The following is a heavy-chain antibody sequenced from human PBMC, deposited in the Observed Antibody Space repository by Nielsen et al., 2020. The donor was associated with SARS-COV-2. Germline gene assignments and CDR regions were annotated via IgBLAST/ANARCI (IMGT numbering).Heavy chain of an antibody. CDR3: ARYRAAAAGRTSRGGMDV. CDR1: GGSFSSGGSS. CDR2: RHYTGNT. D-gene: IGHD6-13*01. Sequence: SETLSLTCSVSGGSFSSGGSSYSWIRQHPGKGLEWIGLRHYTGNTYYNPSLQSRLFISVDTSKNQFSLRLSSVTAADTAVYYCARYRAAAAGRTSRGGMDVWGQGTTVTVSS. V-gene: IGHV4-31*03. J-gene: IGHJ6*02.